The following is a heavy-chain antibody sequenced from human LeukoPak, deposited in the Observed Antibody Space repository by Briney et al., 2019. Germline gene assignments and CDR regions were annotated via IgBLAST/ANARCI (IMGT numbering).Heavy chain of an antibody. Sequence: SETLSLTCAVYGGSFSGYYWSWIRQPPGKGLEWIGEINHSGSTNYNPSLKSRVTISVDTSKNQFSLKLSPVTAADTAVYYCARAKYLYCSSTSCYGGYYYYGMDVWGQGTTVTVS. V-gene: IGHV4-34*01. CDR3: ARAKYLYCSSTSCYGGYYYYGMDV. J-gene: IGHJ6*02. D-gene: IGHD2-2*01. CDR2: INHSGST. CDR1: GGSFSGYY.